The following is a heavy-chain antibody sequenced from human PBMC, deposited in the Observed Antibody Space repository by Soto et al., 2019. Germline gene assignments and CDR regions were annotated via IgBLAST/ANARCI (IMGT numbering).Heavy chain of an antibody. CDR2: IIPIFGTA. J-gene: IGHJ4*02. CDR1: GGTLSSYA. D-gene: IGHD2-2*01. CDR3: ASPVVPAARSFDY. Sequence: GASVKVCCKASGGTLSSYAISWVRQDPGQGLEWMGGIIPIFGTANYAQKFQGRVTITADESTSTAYMELSSLRSEDTAVYYCASPVVPAARSFDYWGQGTLVTVSS. V-gene: IGHV1-69*13.